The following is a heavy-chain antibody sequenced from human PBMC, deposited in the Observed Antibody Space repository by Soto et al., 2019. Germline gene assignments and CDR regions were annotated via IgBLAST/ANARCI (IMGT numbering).Heavy chain of an antibody. CDR1: GNRFVSHTVI. J-gene: IGHJ5*02. CDR3: ASSRFLEWHTTLDNWFAP. Sequence: LAVIGDMSGNRFVSHTVICDSFKQTPSRGLEWLGRTYYRSKWYNDYAVSVKSRITINPDTSKNQFSLQLNSVTPEDTAVYYCASSRFLEWHTTLDNWFAPWGQGTLVNVFS. V-gene: IGHV6-1*01. D-gene: IGHD3-3*01. CDR2: TYYRSKWYN.